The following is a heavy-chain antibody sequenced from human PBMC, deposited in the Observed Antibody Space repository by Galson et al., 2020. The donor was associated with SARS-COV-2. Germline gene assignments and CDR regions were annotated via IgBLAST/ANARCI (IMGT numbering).Heavy chain of an antibody. CDR3: VRDPDSSVYVGISAFDI. J-gene: IGHJ3*02. D-gene: IGHD3-22*01. CDR1: GFSVSDSY. V-gene: IGHV3-66*01. Sequence: GESLKISCAASGFSVSDSYMSWVRQAPGKGLEWVSVIYTGGTTYYADSVKGRFTISRDKSKNTLYLQMNTLSAEDTAVYYCVRDPDSSVYVGISAFDIWGQGTMVTVSS. CDR2: IYTGGTT.